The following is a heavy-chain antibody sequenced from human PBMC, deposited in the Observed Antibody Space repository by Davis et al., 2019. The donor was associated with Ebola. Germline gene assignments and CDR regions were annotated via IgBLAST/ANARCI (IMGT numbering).Heavy chain of an antibody. Sequence: LRLSCTVSGGSISSGGYYWSWIRQHPGKGLEWIGYIYYSGSTYYNPSLKSRVTISVDTSKNQFSLKLSSVTAADTAVYYCARDHIAAAGTRDNWFDPWGQGTLVTVSS. CDR3: ARDHIAAAGTRDNWFDP. V-gene: IGHV4-31*03. CDR1: GGSISSGGYY. CDR2: IYYSGST. J-gene: IGHJ5*02. D-gene: IGHD6-13*01.